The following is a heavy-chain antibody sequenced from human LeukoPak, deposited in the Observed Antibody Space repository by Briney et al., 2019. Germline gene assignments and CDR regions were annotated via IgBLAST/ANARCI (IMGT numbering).Heavy chain of an antibody. V-gene: IGHV1-69*06. CDR3: ARELSGSGWFDY. CDR2: IIPIFGTA. D-gene: IGHD6-19*01. CDR1: GGTFSSYA. Sequence: SSVKVSCKASGGTFSSYAISWVRQAPGQGLEWMGGIIPIFGTANYAQKFQGRVTITADKSTSTAYMELSSLRSEDTAVYYCARELSGSGWFDYWGQGTLVTVSS. J-gene: IGHJ4*02.